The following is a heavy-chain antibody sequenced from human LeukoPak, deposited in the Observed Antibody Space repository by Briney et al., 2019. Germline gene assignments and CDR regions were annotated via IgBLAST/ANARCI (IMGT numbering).Heavy chain of an antibody. V-gene: IGHV4-59*01. J-gene: IGHJ4*02. CDR1: GGSISSYY. D-gene: IGHD2-15*01. CDR2: IYYSGST. CDR3: ARGASVVTYRGTFDY. Sequence: SEXXSLTCTVSGGSISSYYWSWIRQPPGKXLXWIGYIYYSGSTNYNPSLKSRVTISVDTSKNQFSLKLSSVTAADTAVYYCARGASVVTYRGTFDYWGQGTLVTVSS.